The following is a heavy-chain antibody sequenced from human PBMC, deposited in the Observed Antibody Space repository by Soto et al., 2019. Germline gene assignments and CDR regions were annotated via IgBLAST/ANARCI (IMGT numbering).Heavy chain of an antibody. CDR1: GASISSSSYY. J-gene: IGHJ4*02. Sequence: SETLSLTCTVSGASISSSSYYWGWIRQPPGKGLQWIGQINHSGSASYNPSLKSRVTISVHTSNSQFSLELSSVTAADTAVYYCARGLITGSHYSGGWYYFDSWGQGTQVTVS. CDR3: ARGLITGSHYSGGWYYFDS. D-gene: IGHD6-19*01. CDR2: INHSGSA. V-gene: IGHV4-39*07.